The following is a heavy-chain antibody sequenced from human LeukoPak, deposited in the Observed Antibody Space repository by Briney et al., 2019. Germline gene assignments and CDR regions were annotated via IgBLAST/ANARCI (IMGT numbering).Heavy chain of an antibody. CDR3: AKDLAAVPGNKYFAY. D-gene: IGHD6-19*01. J-gene: IGHJ4*02. CDR1: GFTFSTYD. CDR2: ISGSGGST. V-gene: IGHV3-23*01. Sequence: GGSPRLSCAASGFTFSTYDMTWVRQAPGKGLEWVSSISGSGGSTYYADSVKGRFTTSRDNSKNTLYLQMNGLRADDTAVYYCAKDLAAVPGNKYFAYWGQGTMVTVSS.